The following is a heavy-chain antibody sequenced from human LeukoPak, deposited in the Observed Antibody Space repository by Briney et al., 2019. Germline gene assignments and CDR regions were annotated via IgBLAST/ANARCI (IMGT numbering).Heavy chain of an antibody. CDR1: GGTFSSYA. CDR3: ARDLGYPYCGGDCTPGDL. Sequence: ASVKVSCKASGGTFSSYAISWVRQAPGQGLEWMGGIIPIFGTANYAQKFQGRVTITADKSTSTAYMELSSLRSEDTAVYYCARDLGYPYCGGDCTPGDLWGRGTLVTVSS. CDR2: IIPIFGTA. J-gene: IGHJ2*01. V-gene: IGHV1-69*06. D-gene: IGHD2-21*02.